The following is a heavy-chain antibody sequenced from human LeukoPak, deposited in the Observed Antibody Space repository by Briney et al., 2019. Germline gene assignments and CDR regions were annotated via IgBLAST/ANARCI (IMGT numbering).Heavy chain of an antibody. Sequence: PGGSLRLSCAASGFTFSSYGMHWVRQAPGKGLEWVAVIWYDGSNKYYADSVKGRFTISRDNSKNTLYLQMNSLRAEDTAVYYCASGLEHYGDYDRDYWGQGTLVTVSS. CDR3: ASGLEHYGDYDRDY. J-gene: IGHJ4*02. CDR2: IWYDGSNK. V-gene: IGHV3-33*01. D-gene: IGHD4-17*01. CDR1: GFTFSSYG.